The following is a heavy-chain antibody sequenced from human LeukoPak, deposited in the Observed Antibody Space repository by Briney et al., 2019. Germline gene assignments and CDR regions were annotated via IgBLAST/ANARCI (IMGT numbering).Heavy chain of an antibody. CDR3: ARGGVPAALTGNWFDP. Sequence: SVKVSCKASGGTFISYAISWVGQAPGQGLEWMGGIIPIFGTANYAQKFQGRVTNTADESTRTDYMELSSLRSEDTAVYYCARGGVPAALTGNWFDPWGQGTLVTVSS. V-gene: IGHV1-69*13. CDR1: GGTFISYA. J-gene: IGHJ5*02. D-gene: IGHD2-2*01. CDR2: IIPIFGTA.